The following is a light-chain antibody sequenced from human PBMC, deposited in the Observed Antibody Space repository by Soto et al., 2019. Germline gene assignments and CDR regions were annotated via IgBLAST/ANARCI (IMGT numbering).Light chain of an antibody. CDR3: SSYAATNNYV. CDR1: SSDVGGYNY. CDR2: EVS. J-gene: IGLJ1*01. Sequence: QSALTQPPSASGSPGQSVTISCNGTSSDVGGYNYVSWYQQHPGKAPQLIIYEVSKRPSGVPDRFSGSKSGNTASLTVSGLQAEDEADYYCSSYAATNNYVFGSGTKVTVL. V-gene: IGLV2-8*01.